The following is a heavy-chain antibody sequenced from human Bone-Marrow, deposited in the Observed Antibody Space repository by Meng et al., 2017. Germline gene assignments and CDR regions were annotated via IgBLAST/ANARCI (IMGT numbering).Heavy chain of an antibody. Sequence: GGSLRLSCAASGFYFNNAWMSWVRQAPGKGLEWVAVISYDGSNKYYADSVKGRFTVSRDNSKNTLYLQMNSLRAEDTAVYYCAREPIPIAVAGYFDYWGQGTLVTVSS. CDR1: GFYFNNAW. J-gene: IGHJ4*02. V-gene: IGHV3-30*03. CDR2: ISYDGSNK. CDR3: AREPIPIAVAGYFDY. D-gene: IGHD6-19*01.